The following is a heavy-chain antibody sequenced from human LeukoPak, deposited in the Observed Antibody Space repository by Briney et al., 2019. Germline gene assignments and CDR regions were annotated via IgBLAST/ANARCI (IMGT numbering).Heavy chain of an antibody. CDR1: GYSFTTHC. J-gene: IGHJ4*02. CDR2: IYPDDSDT. V-gene: IGHV5-51*01. D-gene: IGHD1-26*01. Sequence: GRSLNISCKASGYSFTTHCIDWVRQMPGKGLEWMGIIYPDDSDTKYSPSFQGQVTISADKSISPAFLQWSSLKASDTAMYYCASATGSYSYFDYWGQGTLVTVSS. CDR3: ASATGSYSYFDY.